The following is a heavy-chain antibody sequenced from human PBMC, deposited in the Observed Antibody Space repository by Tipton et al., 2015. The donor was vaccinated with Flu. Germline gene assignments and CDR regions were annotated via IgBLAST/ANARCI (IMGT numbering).Heavy chain of an antibody. D-gene: IGHD3-22*01. J-gene: IGHJ4*02. CDR1: GGTFSSYA. CDR2: IIPIFGTA. Sequence: QVQLVQSGAEVKKPGSSVKVSCKASGGTFSSYAISWVRQAPGQGLEWMGRIIPIFGTANYAQKFQGRVTITADESTSTAYMELSSLRSEDTAVYYCARVGGDYYDRSGYERLDYWGQGTLVTVSS. CDR3: ARVGGDYYDRSGYERLDY. V-gene: IGHV1-69*18.